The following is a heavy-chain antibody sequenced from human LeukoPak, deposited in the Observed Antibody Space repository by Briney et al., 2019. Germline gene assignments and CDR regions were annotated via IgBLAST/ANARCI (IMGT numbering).Heavy chain of an antibody. V-gene: IGHV4-34*01. CDR2: MNHSGDI. J-gene: IGHJ4*02. CDR1: GGSFSGYL. CDR3: ARGSRYSSSSWLPFGSWYRVAFDY. D-gene: IGHD6-6*01. Sequence: PSETLSLTCAVYGGSFSGYLWSWIRQPPGKGLEWIGEMNHSGDINYNPSLKSRVTISVDTSKNQFSLKLSSVTAADTAVYYCARGSRYSSSSWLPFGSWYRVAFDYWGQGTLVTVSS.